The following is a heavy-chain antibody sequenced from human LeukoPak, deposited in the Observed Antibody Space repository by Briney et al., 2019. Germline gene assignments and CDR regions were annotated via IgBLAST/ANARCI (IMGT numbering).Heavy chain of an antibody. V-gene: IGHV1-18*01. J-gene: IGHJ5*02. CDR2: ISAYNGNT. CDR1: GYTFTSYG. D-gene: IGHD6-13*01. Sequence: GASVKVSCKASGYTFTSYGISWVRQAPGQGLEWMGWISAYNGNTNYAQKLQGRVTMTTDTSTSTAYMELRSLRSDDTAVYYCARVYSSSWYPRNWFDPWGQGTLVTVSS. CDR3: ARVYSSSWYPRNWFDP.